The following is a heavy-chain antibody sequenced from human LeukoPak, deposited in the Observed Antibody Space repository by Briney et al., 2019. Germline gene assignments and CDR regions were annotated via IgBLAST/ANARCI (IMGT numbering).Heavy chain of an antibody. Sequence: GASVKVSCKTSGYTFTSYGINWARQAPGQGLEWMGWISSFNGKTNYAQKLQGRVTLTTDTSTSTAYMELRSLRSDDTAVYYCAREGTPIWYYYMDVWGKGTTVTVSS. D-gene: IGHD3-10*01. V-gene: IGHV1-18*01. CDR3: AREGTPIWYYYMDV. CDR2: ISSFNGKT. J-gene: IGHJ6*03. CDR1: GYTFTSYG.